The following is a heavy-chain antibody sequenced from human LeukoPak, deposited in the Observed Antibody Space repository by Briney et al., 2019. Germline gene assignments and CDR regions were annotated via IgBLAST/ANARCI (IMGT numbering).Heavy chain of an antibody. CDR2: IYYSGST. J-gene: IGHJ4*02. V-gene: IGHV4-59*01. Sequence: LETLSLTCTVSGGSISTYYWTWIRQPPGKGLEWIGYIYYSGSTNYNPSLRSRVTISLDTSKNQFSLKLSSVTAADTAVYYCARGPAGPYYFDYWGQGTLVTVSS. CDR1: GGSISTYY. CDR3: ARGPAGPYYFDY. D-gene: IGHD2-2*01.